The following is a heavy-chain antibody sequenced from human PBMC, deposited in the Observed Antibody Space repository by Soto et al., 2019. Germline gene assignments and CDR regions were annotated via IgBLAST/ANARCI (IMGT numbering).Heavy chain of an antibody. J-gene: IGHJ3*01. V-gene: IGHV3-23*01. CDR2: ISANGGTT. D-gene: IGHD3-22*01. Sequence: VGSLRLSCAASGFTFGNYAMSWVRQAPGKGLEWVSGISANGGTTYYADSVKGRFTISRDNAKNSLYLQMNSLRAEDTAVYYCARDQLYYNDISGRPLNAFDVWGQGTMVTVSS. CDR1: GFTFGNYA. CDR3: ARDQLYYNDISGRPLNAFDV.